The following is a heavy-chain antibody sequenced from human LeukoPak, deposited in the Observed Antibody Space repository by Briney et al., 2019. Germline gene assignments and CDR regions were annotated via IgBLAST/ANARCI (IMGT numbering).Heavy chain of an antibody. D-gene: IGHD1-26*01. Sequence: SETLSLTCTVSGGCISSSSYYWGWIRQPPGKGLEWIGSIYYSGSTYYNPSLKSRVTISVDTSKNQFSLKLSSVTAADTAVYYCARDRVGNWFDPWGQGTLVTVSS. CDR2: IYYSGST. CDR3: ARDRVGNWFDP. CDR1: GGCISSSSYY. J-gene: IGHJ5*02. V-gene: IGHV4-39*07.